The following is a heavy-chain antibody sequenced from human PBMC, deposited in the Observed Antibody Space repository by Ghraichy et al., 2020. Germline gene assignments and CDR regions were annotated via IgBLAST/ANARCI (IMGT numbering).Heavy chain of an antibody. Sequence: ASVKVSCKVSGYTLTELSMHWVRQAPGKGLEWMGGFDPEDGETIYAQKFQGRVTMTEDTSTDTAYMELSSLRSEDTAVYYCATGRDIVVVVAAKGGSFDYWGQGTLVTVSS. J-gene: IGHJ4*02. V-gene: IGHV1-24*01. CDR2: FDPEDGET. CDR1: GYTLTELS. D-gene: IGHD2-15*01. CDR3: ATGRDIVVVVAAKGGSFDY.